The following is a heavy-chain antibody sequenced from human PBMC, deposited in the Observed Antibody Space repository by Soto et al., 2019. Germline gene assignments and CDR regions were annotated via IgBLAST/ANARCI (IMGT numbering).Heavy chain of an antibody. CDR1: GFTFDDYA. Sequence: SLRLSCAASGFTFDDYAMHWVRQAPGKGLEWVSGISWNSGSIGYADSVKGRFTISRDNAKNSLYLQMNSLRAEDTALYYCAKDTSRRGGGSSSYYYGMDVWGQGTTVTVSS. J-gene: IGHJ6*02. CDR2: ISWNSGSI. CDR3: AKDTSRRGGGSSSYYYGMDV. V-gene: IGHV3-9*01. D-gene: IGHD6-6*01.